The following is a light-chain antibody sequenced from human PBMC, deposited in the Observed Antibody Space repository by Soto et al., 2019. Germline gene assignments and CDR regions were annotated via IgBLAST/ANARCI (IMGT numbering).Light chain of an antibody. CDR2: DAS. Sequence: LSPGERATLSCRASQSVSSHLAWYQQKPGQAPRLLIYDASNRATGIPARFSGSGSGTDFPLTISSLEPEDFAVYHCVQRTTWPWTCGQGSKVEIK. CDR1: QSVSSH. V-gene: IGKV3-11*01. CDR3: VQRTTWPWT. J-gene: IGKJ1*01.